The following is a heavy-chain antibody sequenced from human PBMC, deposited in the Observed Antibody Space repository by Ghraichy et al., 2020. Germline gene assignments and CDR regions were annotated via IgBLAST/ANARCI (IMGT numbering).Heavy chain of an antibody. CDR1: GFTFSSSW. CDR2: MNQDGSEK. D-gene: IGHD1-1*01. Sequence: GGSLRLSCAASGFTFSSSWMSWVRQAPGKGLEWMANMNQDGSEKSYVDSVKGRFTISRDNAENSLYLQMNSLRAEDTAVYYCATHNNWAFNYWGQGTLVTVSS. CDR3: ATHNNWAFNY. J-gene: IGHJ4*02. V-gene: IGHV3-7*01.